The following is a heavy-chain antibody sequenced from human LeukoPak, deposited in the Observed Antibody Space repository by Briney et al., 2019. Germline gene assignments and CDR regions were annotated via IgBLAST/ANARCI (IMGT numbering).Heavy chain of an antibody. CDR3: ARLGGETTRFDL. V-gene: IGHV3-7*01. CDR1: GFPFRNYW. Sequence: GGSLRLSCAASGFPFRNYWMSWVRQAPGRGPDWVATIKQDGILKHYADSVKGRFTISRDNAENSLYLQMDSLRVDDTAVYYCARLGGETTRFDLWGQGALVTVSS. CDR2: IKQDGILK. J-gene: IGHJ5*02. D-gene: IGHD1-7*01.